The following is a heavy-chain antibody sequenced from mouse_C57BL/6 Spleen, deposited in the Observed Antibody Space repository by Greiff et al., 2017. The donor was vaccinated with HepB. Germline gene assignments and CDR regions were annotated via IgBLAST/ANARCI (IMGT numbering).Heavy chain of an antibody. D-gene: IGHD1-1*01. CDR1: GYTFTSYW. Sequence: QVQLKQPGAELVRPGSSVKLSCKASGYTFTSYWMDWVKQRPGQGLEWIGNIYPSDSETHYNQKFKDKATLTVDKSSSTAYMQLSSLTSEDSAVYYCARRWDGSLFDYWGQGTTLTVSS. CDR2: IYPSDSET. V-gene: IGHV1-61*01. J-gene: IGHJ2*01. CDR3: ARRWDGSLFDY.